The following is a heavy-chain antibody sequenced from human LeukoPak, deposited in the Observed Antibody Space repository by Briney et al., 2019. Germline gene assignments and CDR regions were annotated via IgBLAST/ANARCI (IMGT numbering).Heavy chain of an antibody. CDR2: IYSGGST. D-gene: IGHD2-2*01. J-gene: IGHJ4*02. Sequence: GGSLRLSCEASGFTVSSNYMSWVRQAPGQGLEWVSVIYSGGSTYYADSVKGRFPISRDNSKNTLYLQMNSLRAEDTAVYYCARGYCSSTSCPRGAYWGQGTLVTVSS. CDR3: ARGYCSSTSCPRGAY. CDR1: GFTVSSNY. V-gene: IGHV3-66*01.